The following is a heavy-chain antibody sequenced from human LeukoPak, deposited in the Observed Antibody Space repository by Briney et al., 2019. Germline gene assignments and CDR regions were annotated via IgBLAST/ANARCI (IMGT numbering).Heavy chain of an antibody. CDR2: ISSSSSYI. V-gene: IGHV3-21*01. J-gene: IGHJ4*02. Sequence: PGGSLRLSCAASGFTFSSYSMNWVRQAPGKGLECVSSISSSSSYIYYADSVKGRFTISRDNAKNSLYLQMNSLRAEDTAVYYCAREGYCSGGSCPYYFDYWGQGTLVTVSS. CDR3: AREGYCSGGSCPYYFDY. D-gene: IGHD2-15*01. CDR1: GFTFSSYS.